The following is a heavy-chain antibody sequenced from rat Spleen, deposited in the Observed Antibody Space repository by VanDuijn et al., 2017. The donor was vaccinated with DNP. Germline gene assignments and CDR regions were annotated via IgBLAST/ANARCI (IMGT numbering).Heavy chain of an antibody. CDR2: ISYSGTT. J-gene: IGHJ2*01. CDR1: GYSITSCC. Sequence: EVQLQESGPGLVEPSQSLSLTCSVTGYSITSCCRWTWIRKFPGHKLEWIGHISYSGTTSYHPSLKSRISITRDTSKNQFFLQLSSVTTEDTATYYCARWNIGTSTLDYWGQGVMVTVSS. D-gene: IGHD1-5*01. V-gene: IGHV3-1*01. CDR3: ARWNIGTSTLDY.